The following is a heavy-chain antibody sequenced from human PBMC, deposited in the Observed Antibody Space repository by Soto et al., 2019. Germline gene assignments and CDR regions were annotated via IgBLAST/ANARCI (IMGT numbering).Heavy chain of an antibody. CDR3: ARDGGYSYGYSRFDP. D-gene: IGHD5-18*01. V-gene: IGHV3-30-3*01. Sequence: GGSLRLSCAASGFTFRSYAMHWVRQAPGKGLEWVAVISYDGSNKYYADSVKGRFTISGDNSKNTLYLQMNSLRAEDTAVYYCARDGGYSYGYSRFDPWGQGTLVTVSS. CDR1: GFTFRSYA. CDR2: ISYDGSNK. J-gene: IGHJ5*02.